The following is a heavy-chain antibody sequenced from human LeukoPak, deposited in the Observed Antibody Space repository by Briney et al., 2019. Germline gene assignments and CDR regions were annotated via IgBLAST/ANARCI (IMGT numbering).Heavy chain of an antibody. V-gene: IGHV3-9*01. CDR1: GFTFDDYA. J-gene: IGHJ4*02. D-gene: IGHD4/OR15-4a*01. CDR3: ARRAGAYSHPYDY. Sequence: GGSLRLSCAASGFTFDDYAMHWVRQAPGKGPEWVSGISWNSGSIGYADSVKGRFTISRDNSKNTLYLQMNSLRAEDTAVYYCARRAGAYSHPYDYWGQGTLVTVSS. CDR2: ISWNSGSI.